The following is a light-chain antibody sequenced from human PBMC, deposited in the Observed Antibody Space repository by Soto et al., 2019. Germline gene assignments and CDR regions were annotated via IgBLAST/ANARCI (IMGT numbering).Light chain of an antibody. V-gene: IGKV3-20*01. Sequence: EVLFTQSPGTLSLSPGERATLSCRSSQTVSSSYFAWYQQKPGQAPRLLIYGASSRATGIPDRFSGSGSGTDFTLTISRLEPEDFAVYFCQHYGSRTFGGGTKVDIK. CDR1: QTVSSSY. CDR2: GAS. J-gene: IGKJ4*01. CDR3: QHYGSRT.